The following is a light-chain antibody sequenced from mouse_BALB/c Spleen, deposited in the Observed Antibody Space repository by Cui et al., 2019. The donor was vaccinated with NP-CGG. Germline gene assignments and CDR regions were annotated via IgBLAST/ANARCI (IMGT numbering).Light chain of an antibody. Sequence: QAVVTQESALTTSPGETVTLTCRSSTGAATTSNYANWVQEKPDHLFTGLIGGTNNRAPGVPARFSGSLIGDKAALTITGAQTEDEAIYFCALCYSNHWVFGGGTKLTVL. J-gene: IGLJ1*01. V-gene: IGLV1*01. CDR2: GTN. CDR3: ALCYSNHWV. CDR1: TGAATTSNY.